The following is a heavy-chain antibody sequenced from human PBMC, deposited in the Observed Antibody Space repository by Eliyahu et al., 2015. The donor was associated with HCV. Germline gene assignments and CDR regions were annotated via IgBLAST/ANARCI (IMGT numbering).Heavy chain of an antibody. Sequence: VQLXQSGXEVXKPGASFKGYCKDSGRQVPGQGLEWMGWINANSGGXNYAQKFQGXVTMTRDTSISTAYMELSRLRSDDTAFYYCARSWGWLVRLDYWGQGTLVTVSS. CDR2: INANSGGX. D-gene: IGHD6-19*01. V-gene: IGHV1-2*02. CDR3: ARSWGWLVRLDY. J-gene: IGHJ4*02.